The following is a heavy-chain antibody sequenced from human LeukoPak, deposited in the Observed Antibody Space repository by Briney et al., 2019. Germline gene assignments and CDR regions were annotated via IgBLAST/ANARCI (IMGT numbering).Heavy chain of an antibody. Sequence: MTGGSLRLSCAASGFTFSDYYMSWIRQAPGKGLEWVSYISSSGSTIYYADSVKGRFTISRDNAKNSLYLQMNSLRAEDTAVYYCAKGDHYDSSLDYWGQGTLVTVSS. V-gene: IGHV3-11*01. CDR2: ISSSGSTI. J-gene: IGHJ4*02. CDR1: GFTFSDYY. D-gene: IGHD3-22*01. CDR3: AKGDHYDSSLDY.